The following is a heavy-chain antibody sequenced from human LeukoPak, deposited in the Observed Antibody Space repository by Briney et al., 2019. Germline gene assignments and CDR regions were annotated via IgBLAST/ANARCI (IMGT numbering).Heavy chain of an antibody. CDR3: ARDRAAASDY. CDR2: IYHSGST. Sequence: SETLSLTCTVSGGSISSGGYYWSWVRQPPGKGLEWIGEIYHSGSTNYNPSLKSRVTISVDKSKNQFSLKLSSVTAADTAVYYCARDRAAASDYWGQGTLVTVSS. D-gene: IGHD6-13*01. J-gene: IGHJ4*02. CDR1: GGSISSGGYY. V-gene: IGHV4-39*07.